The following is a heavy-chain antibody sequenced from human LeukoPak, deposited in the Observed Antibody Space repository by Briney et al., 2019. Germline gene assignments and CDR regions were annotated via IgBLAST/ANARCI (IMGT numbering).Heavy chain of an antibody. J-gene: IGHJ4*02. V-gene: IGHV4-39*06. CDR1: GGSISSYY. CDR2: IYYSGST. CDR3: ARDRYYYDSSGYYRLFDY. D-gene: IGHD3-22*01. Sequence: PSETLSLTCTVSGGSISSYYWGWIRQPPGKGLEWIGSIYYSGSTYYNPSLKSRVTISVDTSKNQFTLKLSSVTAADTAVYYCARDRYYYDSSGYYRLFDYWGQGTLVTVSS.